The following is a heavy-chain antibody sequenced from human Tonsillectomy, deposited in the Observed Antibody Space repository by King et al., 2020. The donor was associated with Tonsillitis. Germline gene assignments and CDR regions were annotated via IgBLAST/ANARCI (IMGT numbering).Heavy chain of an antibody. CDR3: ATTALGSDASAYRYFRH. V-gene: IGHV1-2*02. D-gene: IGHD3-16*01. Sequence: VQLVESGPELRKPGASVSVSCEPSGNTFTGHFFYLMRQAPGRGLEWMGLINANDGDTEDASKSQGRVRMTEDKSITKVYLGLNSLTPYDTAVYYWATTALGSDASAYRYFRHWGQGTLVTVSS. CDR2: INANDGDT. CDR1: GNTFTGHF. J-gene: IGHJ1*01.